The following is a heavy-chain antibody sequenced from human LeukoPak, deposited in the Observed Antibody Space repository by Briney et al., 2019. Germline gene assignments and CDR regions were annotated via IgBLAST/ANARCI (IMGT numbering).Heavy chain of an antibody. CDR1: GYNFTSYW. CDR3: ARRPYDSSGYHFDY. Sequence: GESLQISCKGSGYNFTSYWIGWVRPLPGKGLEWMGIIYPGDSDTRYSPSFQGQVTISADKSISTAYLQWSSLKASDTAMYYCARRPYDSSGYHFDYWGQGTLVTVSS. CDR2: IYPGDSDT. D-gene: IGHD3-22*01. J-gene: IGHJ4*02. V-gene: IGHV5-51*01.